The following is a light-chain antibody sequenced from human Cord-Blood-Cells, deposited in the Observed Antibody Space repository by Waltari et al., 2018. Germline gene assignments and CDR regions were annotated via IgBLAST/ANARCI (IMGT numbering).Light chain of an antibody. CDR1: PSVLYSSNNKNY. J-gene: IGKJ2*01. Sequence: DIVMTQSPDSLSVSLGERATINCKSRPSVLYSSNNKNYLAWYQQKTVQPPKLIIYWASTREAGVPDLFSGSGSETDFTRTISRLQAYDVAVYYCQQYYSTPYTFGQGTKLEIK. V-gene: IGKV4-1*01. CDR3: QQYYSTPYT. CDR2: WAS.